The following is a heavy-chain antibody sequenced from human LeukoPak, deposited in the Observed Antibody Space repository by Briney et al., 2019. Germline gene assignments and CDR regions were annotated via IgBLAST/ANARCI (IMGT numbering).Heavy chain of an antibody. J-gene: IGHJ4*02. Sequence: SETLSLTCTVSGGSISSYYWSWIRQPPGKGLEWIGYIYYSGSTNYNPSLKSRVTISVDTSKNQFSLKLSSVTAADTAAYYCARASRSRGGYFDYWGQGTLVTVSS. CDR1: GGSISSYY. CDR3: ARASRSRGGYFDY. CDR2: IYYSGST. D-gene: IGHD3-10*01. V-gene: IGHV4-59*01.